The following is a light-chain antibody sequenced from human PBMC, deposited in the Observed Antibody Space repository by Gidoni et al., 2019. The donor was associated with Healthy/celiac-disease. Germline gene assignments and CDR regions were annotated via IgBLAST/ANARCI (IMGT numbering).Light chain of an antibody. CDR3: QQRSNWPLT. CDR1: QSVSSY. CDR2: DAS. V-gene: IGKV3-11*01. J-gene: IGKJ4*01. Sequence: ETVLTPSPATLSSSPGERATLSCRASQSVSSYLAWYQQKPGQAPRLRIYDASNRATGIPARFSGSGSGTGFTLTISSLEPEDFAVYYCQQRSNWPLTFXGXTRVEIK.